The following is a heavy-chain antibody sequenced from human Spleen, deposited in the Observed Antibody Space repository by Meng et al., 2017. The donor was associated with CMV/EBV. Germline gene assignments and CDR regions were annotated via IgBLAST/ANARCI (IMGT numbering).Heavy chain of an antibody. J-gene: IGHJ6*02. D-gene: IGHD4-11*01. CDR3: TRDGLDDYSHSPILLSSPPRRERGGQYYYSGMDV. CDR2: IRSEAYGGTT. V-gene: IGHV3-49*04. Sequence: GESLKISCTASGFIFGDYTMNWVRQAPGKGLEWVGFIRSEAYGGTTEYAASVKGRFTISRDDAKSIVYLQMNRLTTEDTAVYYCTRDGLDDYSHSPILLSSPPRRERGGQYYYSGMDVWGLGTTVTVSS. CDR1: GFIFGDYT.